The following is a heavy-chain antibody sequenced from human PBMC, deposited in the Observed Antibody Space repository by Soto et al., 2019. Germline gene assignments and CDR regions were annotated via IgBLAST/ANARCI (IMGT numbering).Heavy chain of an antibody. CDR3: AREVGYCSSTSCSRYYGMDV. CDR2: INPNSGST. Sequence: ASVKVSCKASGYTFTGYYMHWVRQAPGQGLEWMGWINPNSGSTNYAQKFQGWVTMTRDTSISTAYMELSRLRSDDTAVYYCAREVGYCSSTSCSRYYGMDVWGQGTTVTVSS. J-gene: IGHJ6*02. CDR1: GYTFTGYY. D-gene: IGHD2-2*01. V-gene: IGHV1-2*04.